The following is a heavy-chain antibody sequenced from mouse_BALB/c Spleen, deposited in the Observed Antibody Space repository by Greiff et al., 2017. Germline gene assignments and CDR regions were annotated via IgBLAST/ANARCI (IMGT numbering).Heavy chain of an antibody. CDR3: ARRGTTVVATPYYAMDY. Sequence: DVMLVESGGGLVQPGGSRKLSCAASGFTFSSFGMHWVRQAPEKGLEWVAYISSGSSTIYYADTVKGRFTISRDNPKNTLFLQMTRLRSEDTAMYYCARRGTTVVATPYYAMDYWGQGTSVTVSS. V-gene: IGHV5-17*02. J-gene: IGHJ4*01. D-gene: IGHD1-1*01. CDR1: GFTFSSFG. CDR2: ISSGSSTI.